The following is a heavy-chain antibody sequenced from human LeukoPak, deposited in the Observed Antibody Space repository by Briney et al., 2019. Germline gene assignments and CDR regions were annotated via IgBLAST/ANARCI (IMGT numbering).Heavy chain of an antibody. Sequence: GGSLRLSCAASGFTFSDYYMSWIRQAPGKGLEWVSYISSSSSYTNYADSVKGRFTISRDNAKNSLYLQMNSLRAEDTAVYYCARYCSGGSCYSEYYYGMDVRGKGTTVTVSS. J-gene: IGHJ6*04. CDR3: ARYCSGGSCYSEYYYGMDV. CDR2: ISSSSSYT. CDR1: GFTFSDYY. V-gene: IGHV3-11*06. D-gene: IGHD2-15*01.